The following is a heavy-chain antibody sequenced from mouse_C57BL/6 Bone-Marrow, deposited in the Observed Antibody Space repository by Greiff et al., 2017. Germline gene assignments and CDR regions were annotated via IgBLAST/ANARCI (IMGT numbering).Heavy chain of an antibody. CDR1: GFTFSNYW. V-gene: IGHV6-3*01. J-gene: IGHJ4*01. D-gene: IGHD6-2*01. CDR2: IRLKSDNYAT. Sequence: EVMLVESGGGLVQPGGSMKLSCVASGFTFSNYWMNWVRQSPEKGLEWVAQIRLKSDNYATHYAESVKGRFTISRDDSKSSVYLQMNNVRAEDTGIYYCTGDRPSLDYYAMDYWGQGTSVTVSS. CDR3: TGDRPSLDYYAMDY.